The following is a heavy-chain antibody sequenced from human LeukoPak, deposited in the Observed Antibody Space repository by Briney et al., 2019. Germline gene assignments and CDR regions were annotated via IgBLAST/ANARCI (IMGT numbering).Heavy chain of an antibody. D-gene: IGHD3-16*01. V-gene: IGHV4-59*01. J-gene: IGHJ4*02. CDR2: IYYSGST. Sequence: SETLSLTCTVSSGSISNYYWSWIRQPPGKGLEWIGYIYYSGSTNYNPSLKSRVTISVDTSKNQFSLKLSSVTAADTAVYYCARGGSTPIDYWGQGTLVTVRS. CDR3: ARGGSTPIDY. CDR1: SGSISNYY.